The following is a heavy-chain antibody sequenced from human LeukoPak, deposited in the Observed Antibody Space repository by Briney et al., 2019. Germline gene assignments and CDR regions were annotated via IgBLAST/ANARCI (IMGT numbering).Heavy chain of an antibody. CDR2: ISGTGAGT. V-gene: IGHV3-23*01. D-gene: IGHD3-22*01. J-gene: IGHJ4*02. CDR3: AKGGAYYDSSGYPIDY. CDR1: GFTVSSNF. Sequence: PGGSLRLSCAASGFTVSSNFLSWVRQAPGKGLEWVSAISGTGAGTYYADSVKGRFTISRDNSKNTLYLQMNSLRAEDTAVYYCAKGGAYYDSSGYPIDYWGQGTLVTVSS.